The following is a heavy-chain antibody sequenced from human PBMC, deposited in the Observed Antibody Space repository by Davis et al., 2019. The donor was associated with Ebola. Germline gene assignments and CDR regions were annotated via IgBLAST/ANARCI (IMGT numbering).Heavy chain of an antibody. CDR2: IYYSGST. Sequence: MPSETLSLTCTVSGGSISGYYWSWIRQPPGKGLEWIGYIYYSGSTNQNPSLKSRVTISVDTSNNQFSLKLNSLTAADTAVYFCARGGASSQPLDYWGQGILVTVSS. CDR3: ARGGASSQPLDY. D-gene: IGHD6-6*01. J-gene: IGHJ4*02. V-gene: IGHV4-59*08. CDR1: GGSISGYY.